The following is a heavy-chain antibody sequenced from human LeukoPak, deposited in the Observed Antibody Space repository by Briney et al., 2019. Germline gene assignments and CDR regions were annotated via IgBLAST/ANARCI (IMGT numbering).Heavy chain of an antibody. CDR3: AREPSSSWYLGSDYGMDV. CDR1: GYTFTSYY. D-gene: IGHD6-13*01. J-gene: IGHJ6*02. V-gene: IGHV1-46*01. CDR2: ISPSGGST. Sequence: GASVKVSCKASGYTFTSYYMHWVRQAPGQGLEWMGIISPSGGSTSYAQKFQGRVTMTRDTSTSTVYMELSSLRSEDTAVYYCAREPSSSWYLGSDYGMDVWGQGTTVTVSS.